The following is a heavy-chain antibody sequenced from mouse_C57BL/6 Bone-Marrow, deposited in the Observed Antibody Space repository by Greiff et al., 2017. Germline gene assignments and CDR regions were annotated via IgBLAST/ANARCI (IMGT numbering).Heavy chain of an antibody. V-gene: IGHV1-85*01. CDR2: IYPRDGST. J-gene: IGHJ1*03. CDR3: ARLEFDGSSGDWYFDV. Sequence: VKLQESGPELVKPGASVKLSCTASGYTFTSYDINWVKQRPGQGLEWIGWIYPRDGSTKYNENFKGKATLTVDTSSSTAYMELHRLTSEDSAVYFCARLEFDGSSGDWYFDVWGTGTTVTVSS. CDR1: GYTFTSYD. D-gene: IGHD1-1*01.